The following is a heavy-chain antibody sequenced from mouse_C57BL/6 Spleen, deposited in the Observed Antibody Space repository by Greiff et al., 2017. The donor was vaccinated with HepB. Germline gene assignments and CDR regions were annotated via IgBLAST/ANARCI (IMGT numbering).Heavy chain of an antibody. Sequence: QVHVKQPGAELVKPGASVKMSCKASGYTFTSYWITWVKQRPGQGLEWIGDIYPGSGSTNYNEKFKSKATLTVDTSSSTAYMQLSSLTSEDSAVYYCARDGSSYWYFDVWGTGTTVTVSS. CDR1: GYTFTSYW. CDR3: ARDGSSYWYFDV. V-gene: IGHV1-55*01. CDR2: IYPGSGST. J-gene: IGHJ1*03. D-gene: IGHD1-1*01.